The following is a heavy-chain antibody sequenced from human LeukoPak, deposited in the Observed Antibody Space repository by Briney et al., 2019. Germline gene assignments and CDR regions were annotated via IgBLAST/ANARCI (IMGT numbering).Heavy chain of an antibody. J-gene: IGHJ3*02. Sequence: SETLSLTCTVSGGSVSSYYWSWIRRPPGRGLEWIAYLSHSGSSDSNPSLTSRVSTLVDTSKNQFSLKLTSVTAADTAVYYCARARYANAWYAFDIWGHGTMVTVSS. CDR1: GGSVSSYY. CDR2: LSHSGSS. CDR3: ARARYANAWYAFDI. V-gene: IGHV4-59*02. D-gene: IGHD2-2*01.